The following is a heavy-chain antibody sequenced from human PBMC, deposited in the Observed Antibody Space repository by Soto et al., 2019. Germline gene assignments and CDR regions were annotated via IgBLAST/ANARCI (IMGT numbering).Heavy chain of an antibody. CDR2: IYYSGNT. V-gene: IGHV4-59*01. Sequence: SETLSLTCTVSGGSISSYYWSWIRQPPGKGLEWIGYIYYSGNTNYNPSLKSRVTISVDTSKNQFSLKLTSVTAADTAVYSCARATIGSWYYLDYWGQGAPVTVSS. J-gene: IGHJ4*02. CDR1: GGSISSYY. D-gene: IGHD6-13*01. CDR3: ARATIGSWYYLDY.